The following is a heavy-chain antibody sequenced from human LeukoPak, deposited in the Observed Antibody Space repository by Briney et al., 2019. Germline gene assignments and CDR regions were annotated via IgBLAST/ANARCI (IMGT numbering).Heavy chain of an antibody. J-gene: IGHJ4*02. Sequence: GGSPRLSCAASGFTFDNYRMSWVREAPGKGLEWVSTVNADGGNTYYADSVKGRFTISRDNSKSTLILQMNSLRVEDTALYYCTKRVKYGGTWDHFADWGQGTLVTVSS. V-gene: IGHV3-23*01. CDR2: VNADGGNT. CDR1: GFTFDNYR. CDR3: TKRVKYGGTWDHFAD. D-gene: IGHD1-26*01.